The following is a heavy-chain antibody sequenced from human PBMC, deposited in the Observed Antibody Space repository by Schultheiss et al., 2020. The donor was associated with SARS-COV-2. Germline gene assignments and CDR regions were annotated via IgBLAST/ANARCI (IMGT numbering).Heavy chain of an antibody. D-gene: IGHD6-19*01. CDR2: IWFDGTNK. V-gene: IGHV3-33*01. CDR1: GFTFSSYG. Sequence: GGSLRLSCAASGFTFSSYGMHWVRQAPGKGLEWVAVIWFDGTNKFYADSVKGRFTISRDNAKNSLYLQMNSLRAEDTAVYYCARDPIAVAYYFYYGMDVWGQGTTVTVSS. J-gene: IGHJ6*02. CDR3: ARDPIAVAYYFYYGMDV.